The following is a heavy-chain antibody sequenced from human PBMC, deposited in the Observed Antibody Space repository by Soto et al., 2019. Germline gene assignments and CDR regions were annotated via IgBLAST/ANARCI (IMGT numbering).Heavy chain of an antibody. Sequence: EVQILESGGGLVQSGGSLRLSCAASGFTFSSSAMNWVRQAPGKGLEWVSIISSSDGTTYYADSVKSRFTISRDNSKNTLYLDMNSLRAEDTALYYCARSLNIHWKNYFDPWGQGTLVTVSS. CDR1: GFTFSSSA. CDR3: ARSLNIHWKNYFDP. V-gene: IGHV3-23*01. D-gene: IGHD1-1*01. CDR2: ISSSDGTT. J-gene: IGHJ5*02.